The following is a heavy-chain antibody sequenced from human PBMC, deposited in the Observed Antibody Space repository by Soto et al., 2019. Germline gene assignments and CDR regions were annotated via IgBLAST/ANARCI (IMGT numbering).Heavy chain of an antibody. CDR3: ARDISPITMMGY. D-gene: IGHD3-22*01. CDR1: GGTFSSYA. CDR2: IIPIFGTA. J-gene: IGHJ4*02. V-gene: IGHV1-69*13. Sequence: SVKVSCKASGGTFSSYAISWVRQAPGQGLEWMGGIIPIFGTANYAQKFQGRVTITADESTSTAYMELSSLRSEDTAVYYCARDISPITMMGYWGQGTLVTVSS.